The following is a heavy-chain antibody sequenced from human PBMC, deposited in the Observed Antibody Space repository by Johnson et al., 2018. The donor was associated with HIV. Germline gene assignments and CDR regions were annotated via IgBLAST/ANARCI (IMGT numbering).Heavy chain of an antibody. J-gene: IGHJ3*02. CDR1: GFTFSDYY. CDR2: ISFAGVKK. V-gene: IGHV3-30*03. D-gene: IGHD6-13*01. Sequence: QVQLVESGGGLVQPGGSLRLSCAASGFTFSDYYMSWIRQAPGKGLEWVTVISFAGVKKYYADSVKGRFTISRDNSKGTLYLQMEGLRPEDTALYYCARDGETQQLPLGDAFDIWGQGTMVTVSS. CDR3: ARDGETQQLPLGDAFDI.